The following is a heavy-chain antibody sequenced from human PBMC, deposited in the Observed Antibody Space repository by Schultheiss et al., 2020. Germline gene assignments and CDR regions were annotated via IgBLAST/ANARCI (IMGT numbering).Heavy chain of an antibody. J-gene: IGHJ4*02. CDR2: IWYDGSNK. CDR1: GFTFSSYG. D-gene: IGHD6-19*01. CDR3: ARDSGGSGWQDY. V-gene: IGHV3-33*01. Sequence: GESLKISCAASGFTFSSYGMHWVRQAPGKGLEWVAVIWYDGSNKYYADSVKGRFTISRDNSKNTLYLQMNSLRAEDTAVYYCARDSGGSGWQDYWGQGTLVTVAS.